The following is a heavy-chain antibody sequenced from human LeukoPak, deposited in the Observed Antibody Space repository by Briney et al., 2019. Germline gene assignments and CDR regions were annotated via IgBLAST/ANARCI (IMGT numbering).Heavy chain of an antibody. V-gene: IGHV4-59*01. CDR2: IYYSGST. J-gene: IGHJ5*02. D-gene: IGHD3-22*01. CDR3: ARSHYYDSSGYYQSPLWWFDP. CDR1: GGSISSYY. Sequence: SETLSLTCTVSGGSISSYYWSWIWQPPGKGLEWIGYIYYSGSTNYNPSLKSRVTISVDTSKDQFSLKLSSVTAADTAVYYCARSHYYDSSGYYQSPLWWFDPWGQGTLVTVSS.